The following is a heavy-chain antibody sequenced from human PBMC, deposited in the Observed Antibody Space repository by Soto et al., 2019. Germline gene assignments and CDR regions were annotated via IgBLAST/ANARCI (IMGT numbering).Heavy chain of an antibody. CDR1: GGSFSSGNYY. V-gene: IGHV4-31*02. CDR2: IYYSGST. Sequence: SETLSLTCTVSGGSFSSGNYYWSWIRQHPGKGLEWIGYIYYSGSTYYNPSLKSRVTISLDTSKNQFSLNLSSVTAADTAVYDGAREPRSSGYLVDWGQGTLVKVS. J-gene: IGHJ4*02. CDR3: AREPRSSGYLVD. D-gene: IGHD3-22*01.